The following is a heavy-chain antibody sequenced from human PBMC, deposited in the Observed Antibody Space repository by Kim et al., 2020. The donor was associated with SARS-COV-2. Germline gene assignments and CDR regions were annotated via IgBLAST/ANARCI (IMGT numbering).Heavy chain of an antibody. D-gene: IGHD4-17*01. CDR3: ATNGDPDY. J-gene: IGHJ4*02. CDR2: VWYDGKHK. Sequence: GGSLRLSCAASGFTFSDYGMHWVLQAPGKGLQWVAVVWYDGKHKYYADSVSGRFTLSRDNSKNTLYLQMNSLTTEDTAVYYCATNGDPDYWGQGTLVTVS. CDR1: GFTFSDYG. V-gene: IGHV3-33*01.